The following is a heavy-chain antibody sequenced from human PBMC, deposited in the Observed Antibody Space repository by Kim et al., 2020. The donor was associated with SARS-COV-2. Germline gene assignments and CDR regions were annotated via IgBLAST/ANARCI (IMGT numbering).Heavy chain of an antibody. V-gene: IGHV3-7*01. CDR3: ATGSGEWLDF. CDR1: GFIFSTYW. CDR2: INQDGSEK. Sequence: GGSLRLSCEVSGFIFSTYWMSWVRQAPGKGLEWVANINQDGSEKYYVGSVKGRFTISRDNAKNSLYLEMNSLRAEDTALYYCATGSGEWLDFWGQGTLVTVSS. J-gene: IGHJ4*02. D-gene: IGHD3-16*01.